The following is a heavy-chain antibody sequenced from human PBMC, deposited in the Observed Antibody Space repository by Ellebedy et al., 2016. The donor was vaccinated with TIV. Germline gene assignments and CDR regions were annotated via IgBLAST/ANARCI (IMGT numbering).Heavy chain of an antibody. J-gene: IGHJ3*01. V-gene: IGHV1-69*13. D-gene: IGHD3-22*01. CDR2: IAPIFGPA. Sequence: SVKVSCKASGGAFNTYTISWVRQAPGQGLEWMGGIAPIFGPATYAQKFQGRVTITADESTSTAYMELTSLKSDDTAVYFCASGIVVLIDDAFDVWGQGTKVIVSS. CDR3: ASGIVVLIDDAFDV. CDR1: GGAFNTYT.